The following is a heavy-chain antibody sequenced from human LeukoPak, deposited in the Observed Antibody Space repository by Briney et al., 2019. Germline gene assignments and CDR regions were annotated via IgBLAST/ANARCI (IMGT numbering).Heavy chain of an antibody. Sequence: GGSLRLSCAASGFTFSSYGMHWVRQAPGKGLEWVAVIWYDGSNKYYADSVKGRFAISRDNSKNTLYLQMNSLRAEDTAVYYCARAVYGGAFDIWGQGTMVTVSS. CDR2: IWYDGSNK. V-gene: IGHV3-33*01. CDR3: ARAVYGGAFDI. J-gene: IGHJ3*02. D-gene: IGHD4-23*01. CDR1: GFTFSSYG.